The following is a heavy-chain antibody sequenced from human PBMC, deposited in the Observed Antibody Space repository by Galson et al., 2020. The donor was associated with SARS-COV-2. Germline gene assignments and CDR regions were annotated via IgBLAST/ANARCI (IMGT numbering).Heavy chain of an antibody. CDR3: ARGGLEYNWIFYYYYGMDV. CDR2: INHSGST. Sequence: SETLSLTCAVYGGSFSGYYWSWIRQPPGKGREWIGEINHSGSTNYNPSLKSRVTISVDTSKNQFSLKLSSVTAADTAVYYCARGGLEYNWIFYYYYGMDVWGQGTTVTVSS. V-gene: IGHV4-34*01. D-gene: IGHD1-20*01. CDR1: GGSFSGYY. J-gene: IGHJ6*02.